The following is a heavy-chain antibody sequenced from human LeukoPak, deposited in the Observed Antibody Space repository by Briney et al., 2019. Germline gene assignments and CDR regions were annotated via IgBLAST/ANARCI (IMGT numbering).Heavy chain of an antibody. CDR3: ARPTSKSSRWYAFKS. V-gene: IGHV4-39*07. CDR2: IYYSGST. D-gene: IGHD6-19*01. J-gene: IGHJ4*02. CDR1: GGSINTSNYC. Sequence: SETLSLTCTVSGGSINTSNYCWRWIRQPPGKGLEWIGTIYYSGSTNYNPSLKSRVTISVDTSKNQFSLKLSSVTAADTAVYYCARPTSKSSRWYAFKSWGQGTLVTVSS.